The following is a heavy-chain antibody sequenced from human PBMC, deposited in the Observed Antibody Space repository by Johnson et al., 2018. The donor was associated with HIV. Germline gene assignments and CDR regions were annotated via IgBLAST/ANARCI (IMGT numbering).Heavy chain of an antibody. CDR3: AKDDNLGVWYSDAFDV. V-gene: IGHV3-30*19. Sequence: QMLLVESGGGVVQPGRSLRLSCAASGFTFSDYGIHWVRQAPGKGLEWVAVISYDGSNKYYADSVKGRFTISRDNSKNTLYLQMKSLRPEDTSIYYCAKDDNLGVWYSDAFDVWGQGTVVTVSS. J-gene: IGHJ3*01. CDR2: ISYDGSNK. D-gene: IGHD6-19*01. CDR1: GFTFSDYG.